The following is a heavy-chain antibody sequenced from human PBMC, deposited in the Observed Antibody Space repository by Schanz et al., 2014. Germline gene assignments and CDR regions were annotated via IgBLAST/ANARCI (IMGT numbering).Heavy chain of an antibody. V-gene: IGHV1-18*01. CDR2: ISVYNHNK. CDR1: GYIFINSG. CDR3: ARDRRFCGRGALYYVDS. D-gene: IGHD3-3*01. J-gene: IGHJ4*02. Sequence: QIQLVQSGPEVKKPGATVKVSCKASGYIFINSGISWVRQAPGQGLEWMGWISVYNHNKEYDQKFQGRVTMTTDTATSTAYMALTDLRSDDTAVYYCARDRRFCGRGALYYVDSWGQGTLVTVSS.